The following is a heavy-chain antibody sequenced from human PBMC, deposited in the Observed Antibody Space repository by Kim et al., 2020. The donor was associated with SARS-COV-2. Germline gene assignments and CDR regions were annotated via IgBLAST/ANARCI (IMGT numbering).Heavy chain of an antibody. CDR3: ARHGYSSSWYSTGGGAYDI. CDR1: GGSISSYY. V-gene: IGHV4-59*08. CDR2: IYYSGST. D-gene: IGHD6-13*01. Sequence: SETLSLTCTVSGGSISSYYWSWIRQPPGKGLEWIGYIYYSGSTNYNPSLKSRVTISVDTSKNQFSLKLSSVTAADTAVYYCARHGYSSSWYSTGGGAYDIWGQGTMVPVSS. J-gene: IGHJ3*02.